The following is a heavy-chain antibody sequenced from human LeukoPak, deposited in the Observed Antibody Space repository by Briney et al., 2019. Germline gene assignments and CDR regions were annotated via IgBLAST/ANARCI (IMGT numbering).Heavy chain of an antibody. V-gene: IGHV4-59*01. CDR2: I. Sequence: PSETLSLTCTVSGGSISSYYWTWMRQPPGMGLEWIGYIFYPSLNSRVTMSLDTSKNQFSLKLNSVTAADTAVYYCARARSYGSGKVTYYYYMDVWGKGTTVTISS. CDR3: ARARSYGSGKVTYYYYMDV. CDR1: GGSISSYY. J-gene: IGHJ6*03. D-gene: IGHD3-10*01.